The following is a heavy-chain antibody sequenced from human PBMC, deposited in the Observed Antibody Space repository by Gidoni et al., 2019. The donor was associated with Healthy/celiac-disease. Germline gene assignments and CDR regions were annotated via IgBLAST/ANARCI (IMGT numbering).Heavy chain of an antibody. Sequence: QAQLQESGPGLVKPSQTLSLTCTVSGGSISSGGYYWSWIRQHPGKGLEWIGYLYYSGSTYYNPSLKSRITISVDTSKNQFSLKLSSVTAADTAVYYCARESYDDYGALYGMDVWGQGTTVTVSS. CDR3: ARESYDDYGALYGMDV. CDR2: LYYSGST. J-gene: IGHJ6*02. CDR1: GGSISSGGYY. D-gene: IGHD4-17*01. V-gene: IGHV4-31*03.